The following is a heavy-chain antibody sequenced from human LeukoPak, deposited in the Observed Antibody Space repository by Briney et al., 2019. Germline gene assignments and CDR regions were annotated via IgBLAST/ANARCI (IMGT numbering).Heavy chain of an antibody. D-gene: IGHD6-13*01. CDR1: GGSISSYY. Sequence: SETLSLTCTVSGGSISSYYWSWIRQPAGKGLEWIGRIYTSGSTNYNPSLKSRVTMSVDTTKNQFSLKLSSVTAADTALYYCARVSSWYNLFDPWGQGTLVTVSS. CDR2: IYTSGST. V-gene: IGHV4-4*07. J-gene: IGHJ5*02. CDR3: ARVSSWYNLFDP.